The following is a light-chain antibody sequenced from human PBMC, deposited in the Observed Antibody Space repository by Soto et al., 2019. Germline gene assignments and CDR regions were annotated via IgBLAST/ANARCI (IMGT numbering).Light chain of an antibody. CDR1: SSDVGGYNY. CDR2: DVS. Sequence: QSVLTQPASVSGAPGQSITISCSGTSSDVGGYNYVSWYQQHPGKAPKLMISDVSNRPPGVSNRFSGSKSGNTASLTISGLQAEDEADYYCSSYTSSSTLSYVFGTGTKVTVL. J-gene: IGLJ1*01. CDR3: SSYTSSSTLSYV. V-gene: IGLV2-14*01.